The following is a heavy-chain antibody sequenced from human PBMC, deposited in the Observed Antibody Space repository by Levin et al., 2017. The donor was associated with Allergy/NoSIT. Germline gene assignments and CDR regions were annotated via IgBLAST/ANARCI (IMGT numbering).Heavy chain of an antibody. CDR3: ARLRRETGAFDF. V-gene: IGHV4-30-4*01. J-gene: IGHJ4*02. Sequence: SQTLSLTCTVSSGSMGSGDYYWSWIRQSPGKGLEWIGHIFYRGSTYYNPSLESRLNISIDTSKSQFSLKLQSVAAADTALYYCARLRRETGAFDFWGQGTRVTVSS. CDR2: IFYRGST. D-gene: IGHD7-27*01. CDR1: SGSMGSGDYY.